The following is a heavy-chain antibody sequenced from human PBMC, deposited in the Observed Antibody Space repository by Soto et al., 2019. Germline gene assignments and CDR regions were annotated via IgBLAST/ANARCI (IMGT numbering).Heavy chain of an antibody. CDR3: AKDSWAIFGVPAGEYYAMDV. V-gene: IGHV3-23*01. Sequence: LRLSCVASGFTFENYAMSWVRQAPGKGLEWVSAISGSGGTTYYSDSVKGRFTISRDNSKNTVYLQMNDLRVEEAAEYFCAKDSWAIFGVPAGEYYAMDVWGQGTTVTVSS. CDR1: GFTFENYA. J-gene: IGHJ6*02. D-gene: IGHD3-3*01. CDR2: ISGSGGTT.